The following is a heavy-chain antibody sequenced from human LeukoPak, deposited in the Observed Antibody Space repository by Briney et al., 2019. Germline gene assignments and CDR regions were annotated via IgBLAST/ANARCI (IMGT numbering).Heavy chain of an antibody. Sequence: GASVKVSCKASGYTFTSYAMNWVRQAPGQGLEWMGWINTNTGNPTYAQGFTGRFVFSLDTSVSTAYLQISSLKAEDTAVYYCARTRGAMRYCSGGSCFWPRYNWFDPWGQGTLVTVSS. V-gene: IGHV7-4-1*02. J-gene: IGHJ5*02. CDR2: INTNTGNP. CDR1: GYTFTSYA. CDR3: ARTRGAMRYCSGGSCFWPRYNWFDP. D-gene: IGHD2-15*01.